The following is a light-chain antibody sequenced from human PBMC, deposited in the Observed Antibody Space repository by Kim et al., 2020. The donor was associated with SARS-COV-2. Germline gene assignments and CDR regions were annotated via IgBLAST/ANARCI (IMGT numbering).Light chain of an antibody. Sequence: RVTISCSGSSSNIGSNYVYWYQQLQGTAPKLLIYRNNQRPSGVPDRFSGSKSGTSASLAISGLRSEYEADYYCAAWDDSLSGSWVFGGGTQLTVL. CDR2: RNN. CDR3: AAWDDSLSGSWV. V-gene: IGLV1-47*01. J-gene: IGLJ3*02. CDR1: SSNIGSNY.